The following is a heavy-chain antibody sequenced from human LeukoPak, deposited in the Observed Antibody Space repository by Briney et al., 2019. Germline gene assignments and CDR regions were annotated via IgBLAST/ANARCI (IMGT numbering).Heavy chain of an antibody. CDR3: ARQPSSQNFDY. Sequence: GGSLRLSCAVSGFTFSGYWMSWVRQAPGKGLEWVANIKQDESEKYYMDSVKGRFTISRDNAKNSLYLQMNSLRAEDTAVYYCARQPSSQNFDYWGQGALVTVSS. CDR1: GFTFSGYW. D-gene: IGHD6-13*01. CDR2: IKQDESEK. J-gene: IGHJ4*02. V-gene: IGHV3-7*02.